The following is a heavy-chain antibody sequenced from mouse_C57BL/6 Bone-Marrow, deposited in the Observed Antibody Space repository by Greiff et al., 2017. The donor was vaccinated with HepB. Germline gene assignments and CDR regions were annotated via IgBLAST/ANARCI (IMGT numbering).Heavy chain of an antibody. J-gene: IGHJ4*01. D-gene: IGHD1-1*01. CDR2: ILPGSGST. CDR3: ASSNYYGSSYDYAMDY. CDR1: GYTFTGYW. Sequence: QVQLQQSGSELMKPGASVKLSCKATGYTFTGYWIEWVKQRPGHGLEWIGEILPGSGSTNYNEKFKGKATFTADTSSNTAYMQLSSLTTEDSAIYYCASSNYYGSSYDYAMDYWGQGTSVTVSS. V-gene: IGHV1-9*01.